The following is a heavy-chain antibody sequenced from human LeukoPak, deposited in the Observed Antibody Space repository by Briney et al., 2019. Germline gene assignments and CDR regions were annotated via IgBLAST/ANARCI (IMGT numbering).Heavy chain of an antibody. Sequence: GGSLRLSCAASGFTFSSYSMNWVRQAPGQGLEWVSSISSSSSYIYYADSVKGRFTISRDNAKNSLYLQMNSLRAEDTAVYYCARIRYSSGWAFDYWGQGTLVTVSS. J-gene: IGHJ4*02. CDR2: ISSSSSYI. D-gene: IGHD6-19*01. V-gene: IGHV3-21*01. CDR1: GFTFSSYS. CDR3: ARIRYSSGWAFDY.